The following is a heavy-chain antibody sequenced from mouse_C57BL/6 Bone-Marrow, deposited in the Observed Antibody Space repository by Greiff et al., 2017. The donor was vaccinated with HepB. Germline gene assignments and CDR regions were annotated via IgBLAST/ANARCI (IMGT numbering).Heavy chain of an antibody. V-gene: IGHV1-69*01. CDR3: ARGRGDYDWFAY. Sequence: QVQLQQPGAELVMPGASVKLSCKASGYTFTSYWMHWVKQRPGQGLEWIGEIDPSDSYTNYNQKFKGKSTLTVDKSSSTAYMQLSSLTSEDSAVYYCARGRGDYDWFAYWGQGTLVTVSA. D-gene: IGHD2-4*01. CDR1: GYTFTSYW. CDR2: IDPSDSYT. J-gene: IGHJ3*01.